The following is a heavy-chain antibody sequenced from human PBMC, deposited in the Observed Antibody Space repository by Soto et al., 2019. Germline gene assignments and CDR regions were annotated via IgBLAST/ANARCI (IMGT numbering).Heavy chain of an antibody. CDR3: ARDTPDTAMVTDYYYGMDV. J-gene: IGHJ6*02. CDR1: GYTFPSYY. V-gene: IGHV1-46*01. Sequence: ASVQVSCKASGYTFPSYYMHWVRQAPGQGLEWMGIINPSGGSTSYAQKFQGRVTMTRDTSTSTVYMELSSLRSEDTAVYYCARDTPDTAMVTDYYYGMDVWGQGTTVTVSS. CDR2: INPSGGST. D-gene: IGHD5-18*01.